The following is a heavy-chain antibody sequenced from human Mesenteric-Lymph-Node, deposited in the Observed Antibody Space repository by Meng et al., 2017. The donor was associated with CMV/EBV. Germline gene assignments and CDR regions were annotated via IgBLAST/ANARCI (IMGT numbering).Heavy chain of an antibody. CDR1: GFTFSSYW. V-gene: IGHV3-7*01. J-gene: IGHJ4*02. CDR3: ARRRITIFGVVKELDY. CDR2: IKQDGSEK. Sequence: GESLKISCAASGFTFSSYWMSWVRQAPGKGLEWVANIKQDGSEKYYVDSVKGRFTISRDNAKNSLYLQMNSLRAEDTAVYYCARRRITIFGVVKELDYWGQGTLVTVSS. D-gene: IGHD3-3*01.